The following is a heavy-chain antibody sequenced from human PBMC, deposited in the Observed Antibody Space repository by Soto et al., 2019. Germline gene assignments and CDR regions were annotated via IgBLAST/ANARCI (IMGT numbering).Heavy chain of an antibody. CDR2: ISAYNGNT. D-gene: IGHD3-22*01. Sequence: ASVKVSCKASGYTFTSYGISWVRQAPGQGLEWMGWISAYNGNTNYAQKLQGRGTMTTDTSTSTAYMELRSLRSDDPAVYYCAREVGYYYSSGYYDLDYWGQGTLVTVSS. J-gene: IGHJ4*02. V-gene: IGHV1-18*01. CDR3: AREVGYYYSSGYYDLDY. CDR1: GYTFTSYG.